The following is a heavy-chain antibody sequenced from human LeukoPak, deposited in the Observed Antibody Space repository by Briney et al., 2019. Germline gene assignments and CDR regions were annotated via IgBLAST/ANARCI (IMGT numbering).Heavy chain of an antibody. CDR1: GFTFSSYA. Sequence: PGGSLRLSCAASGFTFSSYAMSWVRQAPGKGLEWVSANSGSGGSTYYADSVKGRFTISRDNSKNTLYLQMNSLRAEDTAVYYCAKTIGITGTTIDYWGQGTLVTVSS. J-gene: IGHJ4*02. CDR3: AKTIGITGTTIDY. D-gene: IGHD1-20*01. V-gene: IGHV3-23*01. CDR2: NSGSGGST.